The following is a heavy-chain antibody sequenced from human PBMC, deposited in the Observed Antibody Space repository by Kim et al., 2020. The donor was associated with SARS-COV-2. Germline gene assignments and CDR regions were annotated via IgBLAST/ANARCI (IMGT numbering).Heavy chain of an antibody. CDR3: THRPSLPHRYFLMLPLDLHSNDY. D-gene: IGHD2-15*01. CDR2: IKSKTDGGTT. CDR1: GFTFSNAW. V-gene: IGHV3-15*01. Sequence: GGSLRLSCAASGFTFSNAWMSWVRQAPGKGLEWVGRIKSKTDGGTTDYAAPVKGRFTISRDDSKNTLYLQMNSLKTEDTAVYYCTHRPSLPHRYFLMLPLDLHSNDYWGQGTLVTVSS. J-gene: IGHJ4*02.